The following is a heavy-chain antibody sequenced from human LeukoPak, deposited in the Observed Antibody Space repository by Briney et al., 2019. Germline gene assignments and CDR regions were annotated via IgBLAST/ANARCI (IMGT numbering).Heavy chain of an antibody. CDR2: IIPIFGTA. CDR1: GGTFSSYA. D-gene: IGHD4-17*01. V-gene: IGHV1-69*06. J-gene: IGHJ5*02. Sequence: ASVKVSCKASGGTFSSYAISWVRQAPGQGLEWMGGIIPIFGTANYAQKFQGRVTITADKSTSTAYMELSSLRSEDTAVYYCAREAPHYGDLNWFDPWGQGTLVTVSS. CDR3: AREAPHYGDLNWFDP.